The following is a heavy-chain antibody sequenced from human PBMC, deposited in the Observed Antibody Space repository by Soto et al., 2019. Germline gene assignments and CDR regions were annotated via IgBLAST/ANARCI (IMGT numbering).Heavy chain of an antibody. J-gene: IGHJ4*02. Sequence: SETLSLTCSVSGGSVNDHYWSWIRQPPGKSLEWVAFIYHSGGTDYSPSLQSRVSLSVDTSNNQFSLRLSSVTAADTAVYFFSRGEGGPDDLVYFDIWGQGTLVTVSS. D-gene: IGHD2-8*02. CDR1: GGSVNDHY. CDR2: IYHSGGT. V-gene: IGHV4-59*02. CDR3: SRGEGGPDDLVYFDI.